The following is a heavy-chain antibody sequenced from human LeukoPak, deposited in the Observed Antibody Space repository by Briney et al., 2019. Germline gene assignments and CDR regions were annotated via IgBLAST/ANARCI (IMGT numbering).Heavy chain of an antibody. CDR3: ASQLERDAFDI. V-gene: IGHV1-69*05. CDR1: GGTFSSYA. J-gene: IGHJ3*02. CDR2: IIPIFGTA. Sequence: GASVKVSCKASGGTFSSYAIRWVRQAPGQGLEWMGGIIPIFGTANYAQKFQGRVTITTDESTSTAYMELSSLRSEDTAVYYCASQLERDAFDIWGQGTMVTVSS. D-gene: IGHD1-1*01.